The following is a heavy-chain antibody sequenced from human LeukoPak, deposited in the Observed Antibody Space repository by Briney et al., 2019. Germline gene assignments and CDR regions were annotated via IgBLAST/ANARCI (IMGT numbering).Heavy chain of an antibody. CDR1: GYTFGTHW. V-gene: IGHV1-46*01. J-gene: IGHJ5*02. Sequence: ASVKVSCKASGYTFGTHWMHWVRQAPGQGLEWMAIINPSGDFRSYAQKFQGRLTVTRDMSTSTDYMELSSLRSEDTAVYYCAREAQDDYGDYYWFDPWGQGTLVTVSS. D-gene: IGHD4-17*01. CDR2: INPSGDFR. CDR3: AREAQDDYGDYYWFDP.